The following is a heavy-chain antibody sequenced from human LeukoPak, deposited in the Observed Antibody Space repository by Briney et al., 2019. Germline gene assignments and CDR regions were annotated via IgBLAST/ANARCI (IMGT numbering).Heavy chain of an antibody. Sequence: ASVKVSCKASGYTFTSYGISWVRQAPGQGLEWMGWISAYNGNTNYAQKLQGRVTMTTDTSTSTAYMELRSLISDDTAVYYCARDGITMIVVVTTPFDYWGQGTLVTVSS. V-gene: IGHV1-18*01. J-gene: IGHJ4*02. CDR2: ISAYNGNT. D-gene: IGHD3-22*01. CDR1: GYTFTSYG. CDR3: ARDGITMIVVVTTPFDY.